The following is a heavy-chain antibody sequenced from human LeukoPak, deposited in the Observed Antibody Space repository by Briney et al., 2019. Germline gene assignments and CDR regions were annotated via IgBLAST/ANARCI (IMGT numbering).Heavy chain of an antibody. J-gene: IGHJ4*02. V-gene: IGHV3-74*01. Sequence: GGSLRLSCAASGFTFSSYWMHWVRQAPGNGLVWVSRINSDGSSTSYADSVKGRFTISRDNAKNTLYLQMNSLRAEDTAVYYCARGRYSYGSLYFDYWGQGTLVTVSS. CDR1: GFTFSSYW. CDR3: ARGRYSYGSLYFDY. CDR2: INSDGSST. D-gene: IGHD5-18*01.